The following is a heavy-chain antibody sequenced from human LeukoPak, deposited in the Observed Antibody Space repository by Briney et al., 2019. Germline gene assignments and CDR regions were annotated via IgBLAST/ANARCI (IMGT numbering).Heavy chain of an antibody. CDR2: IKQDGSEK. CDR3: ARGGDNSWYFPYYFDY. CDR1: GFTFSSFW. Sequence: GGSLRLSCAASGFTFSSFWMSWVRKAPGKGREWVADIKQDGSEKYYVDSVKGRFTISRDNAKNSLYLQMNSLRAEDRAVYYCARGGDNSWYFPYYFDYWGQGTLVTVSS. J-gene: IGHJ4*02. V-gene: IGHV3-7*04. D-gene: IGHD6-13*01.